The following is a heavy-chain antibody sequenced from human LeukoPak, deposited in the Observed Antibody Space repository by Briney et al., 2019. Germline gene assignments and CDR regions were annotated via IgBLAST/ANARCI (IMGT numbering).Heavy chain of an antibody. V-gene: IGHV1-69*13. CDR1: GGTFSSYA. D-gene: IGHD3-22*01. Sequence: VKVSCKASGGTFSSYAISWVRQAPGQGLEWMGGIIPIFGTANYAQKFQGRVTITADESTSTAYMELSSLRSEDTAVYYCARSGVGGDSSGYIGPDAFDIWGQGTMVTVSS. J-gene: IGHJ3*02. CDR3: ARSGVGGDSSGYIGPDAFDI. CDR2: IIPIFGTA.